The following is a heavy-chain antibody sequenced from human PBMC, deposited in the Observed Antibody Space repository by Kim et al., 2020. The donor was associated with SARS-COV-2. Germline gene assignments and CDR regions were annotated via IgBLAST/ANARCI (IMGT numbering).Heavy chain of an antibody. CDR2: INPSGGST. V-gene: IGHV1-46*01. D-gene: IGHD3-22*01. Sequence: ASVKVSCKASGYTFTSYYMHWVRQAPGQGLEWMGIINPSGGSTSYAQKFQGRVTMTRDTSTSTVYMELSSLRSEDTAVYYCAKGGVGYYYDSSGYYFDYCGQGTLVTVSS. J-gene: IGHJ4*02. CDR1: GYTFTSYY. CDR3: AKGGVGYYYDSSGYYFDY.